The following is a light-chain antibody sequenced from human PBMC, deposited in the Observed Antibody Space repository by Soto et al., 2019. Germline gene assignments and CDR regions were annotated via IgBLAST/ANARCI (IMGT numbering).Light chain of an antibody. J-gene: IGKJ5*01. CDR3: QQYDNWPPT. CDR2: GAS. Sequence: EIVMTQYPATLSMSPGERATLSCMPSQIVRSNLAWYHQKPGQAPRLLIYGASTRATGIPARFSGSGSGTEFTLTINSLQSEDVVVYYCQQYDNWPPTFGQGTRLEI. V-gene: IGKV3D-15*01. CDR1: QIVRSN.